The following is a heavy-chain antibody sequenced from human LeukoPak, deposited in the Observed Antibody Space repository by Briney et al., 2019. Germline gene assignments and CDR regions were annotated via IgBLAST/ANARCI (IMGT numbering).Heavy chain of an antibody. J-gene: IGHJ4*02. D-gene: IGHD2-8*01. CDR3: ASGVYALDY. V-gene: IGHV3-7*05. Sequence: GGPLRPPFPASGFTFVFNWRTWAARPPGKGLEWVANIDQYGSEIYYVDSVKGRFTISRDNAKNSLYLQMNSLRAEDTAVYYCASGVYALDYWGQGTLVTVSS. CDR1: GFTFVFNW. CDR2: IDQYGSEI.